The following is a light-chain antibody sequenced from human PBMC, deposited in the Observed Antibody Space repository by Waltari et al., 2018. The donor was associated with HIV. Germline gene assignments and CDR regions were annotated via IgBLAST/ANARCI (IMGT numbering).Light chain of an antibody. J-gene: IGLJ1*01. V-gene: IGLV7-43*01. CDR1: TGAVTSGTY. Sequence: QTVVTQEPSLTVSPGGTVTLTCASSTGAVTSGTYPTWFQQKPGQAPRGLIYSTSNKNSWTPARFSGSLLGGKAALTLSGVQPEDEAEYYCLLYYGGAQRYVFGTGTKVTVL. CDR3: LLYYGGAQRYV. CDR2: STS.